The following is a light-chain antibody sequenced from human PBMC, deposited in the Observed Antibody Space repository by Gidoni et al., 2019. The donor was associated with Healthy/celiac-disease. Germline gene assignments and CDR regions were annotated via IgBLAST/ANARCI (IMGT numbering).Light chain of an antibody. J-gene: IGLJ3*02. CDR3: QSYDSSNQV. Sequence: NFMLTQPHSVSESPGKTVTISCTRSSGSIASNYVQWYQQRPGSSPTTVIYEDNQRPSGVPDRFSGSIESSSNSASLTISGLKTEDEADYYCQSYDSSNQVFGGGTKLTVL. CDR1: SGSIASNY. V-gene: IGLV6-57*01. CDR2: EDN.